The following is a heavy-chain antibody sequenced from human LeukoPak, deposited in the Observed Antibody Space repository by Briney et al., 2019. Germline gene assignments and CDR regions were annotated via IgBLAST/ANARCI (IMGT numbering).Heavy chain of an antibody. V-gene: IGHV3-23*01. CDR2: ISGSGGST. J-gene: IGHJ4*02. D-gene: IGHD2-15*01. CDR3: AILEIVVVVAATPDDY. Sequence: PGGSLRLSCAASGFTFSSYGMSWVRQAPGKGLEWVSAISGSGGSTYYADSVKGRFTISRDNSKNTLYLQMNSLRAEDTAIYYCAILEIVVVVAATPDDYWGQGTLVTVSS. CDR1: GFTFSSYG.